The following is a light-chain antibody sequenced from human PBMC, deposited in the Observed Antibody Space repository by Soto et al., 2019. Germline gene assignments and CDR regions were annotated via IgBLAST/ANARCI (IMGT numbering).Light chain of an antibody. J-gene: IGKJ4*01. CDR2: GAS. CDR3: QQFSSYPLT. CDR1: QSVSSSY. V-gene: IGKV3-20*01. Sequence: EIVLTPSPGTLSLSPVERATLSCRASQSVSSSYLAWYQQKPGQAPRLLIYGASSRATGIPDRFSGGGSGTDFTLTISRLEPEDFAVYHCQQFSSYPLTFGGGTKVDIK.